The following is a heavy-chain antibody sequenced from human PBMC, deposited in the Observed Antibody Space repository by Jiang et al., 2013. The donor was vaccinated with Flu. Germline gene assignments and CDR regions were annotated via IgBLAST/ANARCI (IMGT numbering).Heavy chain of an antibody. CDR2: LSYGST. J-gene: IGHJ3*02. CDR3: ATSTIAPAGTYGAFDI. V-gene: IGHV4-4*02. Sequence: PSGTLSLSCDVSGGSISSDNWWGWVRQPPGKGRGVDWGNLSYGSTYYNSSLESRVTISVDKSKNQFSLNLKSMTAADTAIYYCATSTIAPAGTYGAFDIWGQGTMVTVSS. D-gene: IGHD6-13*01. CDR1: GGSISSDNW.